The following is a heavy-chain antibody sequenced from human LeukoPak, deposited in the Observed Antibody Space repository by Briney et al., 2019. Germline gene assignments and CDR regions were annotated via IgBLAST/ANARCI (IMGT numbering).Heavy chain of an antibody. Sequence: ASVKVSCKASGGTFSSYAISWVRQAPGQGLEWMGRIIPIFGTANYAQKFQGRVTITTDESTSTAYMELSSLRSEDTAVYYCARDLGYSSGWYRYYFNYWGQGTLVTVSS. V-gene: IGHV1-69*05. J-gene: IGHJ4*02. CDR3: ARDLGYSSGWYRYYFNY. CDR2: IIPIFGTA. CDR1: GGTFSSYA. D-gene: IGHD6-19*01.